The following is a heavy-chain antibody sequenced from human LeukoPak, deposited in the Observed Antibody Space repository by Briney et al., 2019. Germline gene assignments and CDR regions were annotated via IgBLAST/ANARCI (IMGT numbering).Heavy chain of an antibody. Sequence: SGGSLRLSCAASGFTFSDYYMSWIRQAPGKGLEWVSYIGSSGSTIYYADSVKGRFTISRDNAKNSLYLQMNSLRAEDTAVYYCARDAVTMVRGVNYWGQGTLVTVSS. J-gene: IGHJ4*02. CDR1: GFTFSDYY. CDR3: ARDAVTMVRGVNY. CDR2: IGSSGSTI. V-gene: IGHV3-11*01. D-gene: IGHD3-10*01.